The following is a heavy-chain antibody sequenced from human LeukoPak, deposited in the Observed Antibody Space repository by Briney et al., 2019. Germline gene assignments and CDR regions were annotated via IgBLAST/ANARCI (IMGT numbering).Heavy chain of an antibody. CDR1: GFTFSSYS. V-gene: IGHV3-21*01. J-gene: IGHJ6*02. Sequence: GGSLRLSCAASGFTFSSYSMNWVRQAPGKGLEWVSSISSSSSYIYYADSVKGRFTISRDNAKNSLYLQMNSLRAEDTAVYYCARENDSSSWYPFYYYYGMDVWGQGTTVTVSS. D-gene: IGHD6-13*01. CDR2: ISSSSSYI. CDR3: ARENDSSSWYPFYYYYGMDV.